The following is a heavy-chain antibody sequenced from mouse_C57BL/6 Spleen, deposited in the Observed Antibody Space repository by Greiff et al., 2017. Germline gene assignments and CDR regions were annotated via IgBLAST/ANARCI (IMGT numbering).Heavy chain of an antibody. CDR2: ISSGSSTI. Sequence: EVMLVESGGGLVKPGGSLKLSCAASGFTFSDYGMHWVRQAPEKGLEWVAYISSGSSTIYYADTVKGRFTISRDNAKNTLFLQMTSLRSDDTAMYYCARGWLVPYYAMDYWGQGTSVTGS. CDR1: GFTFSDYG. V-gene: IGHV5-17*01. D-gene: IGHD2-3*01. J-gene: IGHJ4*01. CDR3: ARGWLVPYYAMDY.